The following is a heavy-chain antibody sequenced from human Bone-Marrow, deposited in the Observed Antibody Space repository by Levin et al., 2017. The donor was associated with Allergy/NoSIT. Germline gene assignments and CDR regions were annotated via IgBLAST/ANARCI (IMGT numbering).Heavy chain of an antibody. CDR3: AKDYSSSFSD. CDR2: ISYDGSNK. J-gene: IGHJ4*02. D-gene: IGHD6-13*01. Sequence: GESLKISCAASGFTFSSYGMHWVRQAPGKGLEWVAVISYDGSNKYYADSVKGRFTISRDNSKNTLYLQMNSLRAEDTAVYYCAKDYSSSFSDWGQGTLVTVSS. CDR1: GFTFSSYG. V-gene: IGHV3-30*18.